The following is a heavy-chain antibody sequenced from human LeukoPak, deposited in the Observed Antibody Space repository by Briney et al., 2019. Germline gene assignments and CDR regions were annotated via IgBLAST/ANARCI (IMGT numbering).Heavy chain of an antibody. V-gene: IGHV7-4-1*02. J-gene: IGHJ4*02. CDR3: AREGGWRQLAATVDY. Sequence: PAASVNVSCKASGYTFTSYAMNWVRQAPGQGLEWMGWINTNTGNPTYAQGFTGRFVFSLDTSVSTAYLQISSLKAEDTAVYYCAREGGWRQLAATVDYWGQGTLVTVSS. D-gene: IGHD6-13*01. CDR2: INTNTGNP. CDR1: GYTFTSYA.